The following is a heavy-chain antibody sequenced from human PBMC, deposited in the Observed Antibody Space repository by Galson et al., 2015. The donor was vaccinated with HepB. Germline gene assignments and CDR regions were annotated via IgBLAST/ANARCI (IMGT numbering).Heavy chain of an antibody. D-gene: IGHD3-22*01. CDR1: GFTFSSYG. CDR3: AKERGYYDSSGYQYYFDY. CDR2: IRYDGSNK. Sequence: SLRLSCAASGFTFSSYGMHWVRQAPGKGLEWVAFIRYDGSNKYYADSVKGRFTISRDNSKNTLYLQMNSLRAEDTAVYYCAKERGYYDSSGYQYYFDYWGQGTLVTVSS. V-gene: IGHV3-30*02. J-gene: IGHJ4*02.